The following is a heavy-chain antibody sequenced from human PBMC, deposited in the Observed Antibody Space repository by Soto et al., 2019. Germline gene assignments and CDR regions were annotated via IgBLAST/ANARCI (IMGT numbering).Heavy chain of an antibody. Sequence: SETLSLTCAVSGGSFSGYYWSWIRQPPGKGLEWIGEINHSGSTNYNPSLKSRVTISVDTSKNQFSLKLSSVTAADTAVYYCARVPSTWGQGTLVTVST. D-gene: IGHD6-6*01. CDR3: ARVPST. J-gene: IGHJ5*02. CDR2: INHSGST. CDR1: GGSFSGYY. V-gene: IGHV4-34*01.